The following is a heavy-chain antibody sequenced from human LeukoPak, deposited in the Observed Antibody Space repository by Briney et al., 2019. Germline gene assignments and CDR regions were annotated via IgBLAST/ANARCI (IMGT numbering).Heavy chain of an antibody. CDR1: GYSITSTSF. CDR2: INHLGSA. CDR3: AREDGSSGYDDF. V-gene: IGHV4-38-2*02. J-gene: IGHJ4*02. D-gene: IGHD5-12*01. Sequence: SETLSLTCSVSGYSITSTSFWAWIRQTPGKGLEWIGSINHLGSAYYNPSLESRVTISVDTSKNHFSLNLKSVTAADTAVFYCAREDGSSGYDDFWGQGTLVTVSS.